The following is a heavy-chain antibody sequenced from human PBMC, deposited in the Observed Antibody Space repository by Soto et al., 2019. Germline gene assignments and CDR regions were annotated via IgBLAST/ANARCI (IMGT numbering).Heavy chain of an antibody. J-gene: IGHJ4*02. CDR3: ARALRKTTVTTDFDY. D-gene: IGHD4-17*01. V-gene: IGHV3-30-3*01. CDR2: ISYDGSNK. CDR1: GFTFSSYA. Sequence: ESGGGVVQPGRSLRLSCAASGFTFSSYAMHWVRQAPGKGLEWVAVISYDGSNKYYADSVKGRFTISRDNSKNTLYLQMNSLRAEDTAVYYCARALRKTTVTTDFDYWGQGTLVTVSS.